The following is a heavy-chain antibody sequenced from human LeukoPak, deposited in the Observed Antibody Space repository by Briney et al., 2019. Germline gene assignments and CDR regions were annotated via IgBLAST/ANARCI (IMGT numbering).Heavy chain of an antibody. D-gene: IGHD6-6*01. V-gene: IGHV3-7*01. CDR1: GFTFSSYW. J-gene: IGHJ4*02. CDR3: ARGRIAAWKSNDY. CDR2: IKQDGSEK. Sequence: GGSLRLSCAASGFTFSSYWMSWVRQAPGKGLEWVANIKQDGSEKYYVDSVKGRFTISRDNAKNSLYLQMNSLRAEDTAVYYCARGRIAAWKSNDYWGQGTLVTVSS.